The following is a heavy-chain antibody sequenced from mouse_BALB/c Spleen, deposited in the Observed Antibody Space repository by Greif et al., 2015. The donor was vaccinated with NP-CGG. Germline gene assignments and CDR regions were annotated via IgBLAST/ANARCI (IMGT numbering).Heavy chain of an antibody. V-gene: IGHV14-3*02. CDR2: IDPANGNT. Sequence: VQLQQSGAELVKPGASAKLSCTASGFNIKDTYMHWVKQRPEQGLEWIGRIDPANGNTKYDPKFQGKATITADTSSNTAYLQLSSLTSEDTAVYYCAKGNSYFDVWGAGTTVTVSS. CDR3: AKGNSYFDV. J-gene: IGHJ1*01. CDR1: GFNIKDTY.